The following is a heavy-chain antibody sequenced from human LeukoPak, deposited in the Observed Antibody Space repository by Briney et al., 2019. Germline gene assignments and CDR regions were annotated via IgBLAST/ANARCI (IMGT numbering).Heavy chain of an antibody. CDR1: GGSISSGSYY. J-gene: IGHJ4*02. Sequence: SETLSLTCTVSGGSISSGSYYWSWLRQPAGMGLEWIGRIYTSGDTNYNPSLKSRVTISVDTSKNQFSLKLSSVTAADTAVYYCARGGAMAFYWGQGTLVTVSS. CDR3: ARGGAMAFY. CDR2: IYTSGDT. D-gene: IGHD5-18*01. V-gene: IGHV4-61*02.